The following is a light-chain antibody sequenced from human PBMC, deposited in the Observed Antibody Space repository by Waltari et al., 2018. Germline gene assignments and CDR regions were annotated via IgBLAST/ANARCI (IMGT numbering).Light chain of an antibody. CDR1: SLRSYY. Sequence: SSELTQDPAVSVAMGQTVRITCQGDSLRSYYASGYQQRPGQAPILVMYDKTNRPSGVPDRFSGSSSHNTASLTITGAQAEDEASYYCHSRDASGVGGSFGGGTKLTVL. CDR3: HSRDASGVGGS. J-gene: IGLJ2*01. V-gene: IGLV3-19*01. CDR2: DKT.